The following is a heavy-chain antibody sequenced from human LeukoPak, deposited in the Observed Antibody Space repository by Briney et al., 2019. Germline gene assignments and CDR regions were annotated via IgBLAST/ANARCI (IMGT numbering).Heavy chain of an antibody. Sequence: GGSLRLSCAASGFTFHDHGMSWVRQVPGKGLEWVSALNWNGDNTGYADAVKGRFTISRDNAKKSLYLQMNSLTAEDTAYYYCAREEGPYFDCWGQGTLVTVSS. CDR2: LNWNGDNT. CDR3: AREEGPYFDC. J-gene: IGHJ4*02. V-gene: IGHV3-20*04. CDR1: GFTFHDHG.